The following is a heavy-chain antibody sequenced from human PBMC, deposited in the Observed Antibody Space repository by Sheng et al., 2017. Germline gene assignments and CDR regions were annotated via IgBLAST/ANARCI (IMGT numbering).Heavy chain of an antibody. CDR3: ARADYYDSSGYYRKKAYAFDI. CDR2: IYHSGST. J-gene: IGHJ3*02. CDR1: GYSISSGYY. Sequence: QVQLQESGPGLVKPSETLSLTCAVSGYSISSGYYWGWIRQPPGKGLEWIGSIYHSGSTYYNPSLKSRVTISVDTSKNQFSLKLSSVTAADTAVYYCARADYYDSSGYYRKKAYAFDIWGQGTMVTVSS. V-gene: IGHV4-38-2*01. D-gene: IGHD3-22*01.